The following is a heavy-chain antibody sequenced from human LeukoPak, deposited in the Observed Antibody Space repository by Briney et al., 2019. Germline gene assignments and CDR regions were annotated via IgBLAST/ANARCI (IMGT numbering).Heavy chain of an antibody. Sequence: GGSLRLSCAASGFTFSDYNMNWVRQAPGKGLEWVSYITNGGSTIHHADSVKGRFTISRDNANKTLYLQINSLRAEDTAVYYCARSIGLTGGGVDVWGQGTTVTVSS. CDR2: ITNGGSTI. J-gene: IGHJ6*02. V-gene: IGHV3-11*01. CDR3: ARSIGLTGGGVDV. CDR1: GFTFSDYN. D-gene: IGHD3-9*01.